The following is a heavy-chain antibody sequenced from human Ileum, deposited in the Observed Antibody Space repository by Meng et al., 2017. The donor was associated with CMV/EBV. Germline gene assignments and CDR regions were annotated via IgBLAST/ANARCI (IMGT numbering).Heavy chain of an antibody. CDR1: GGTFSNYG. CDR3: ARGTSGSYFGQ. J-gene: IGHJ4*02. V-gene: IGHV1-69*05. CDR2: IIPIFGTP. D-gene: IGHD1-26*01. Sequence: SGKASGGTFSNYGINWVRQAPGHGLVWMGEIIPIFGTPKYAQEFQDRVTITTDESTSTTYMELSSLKSEDTGVYYCARGTSGSYFGQWGQGTLVTVSS.